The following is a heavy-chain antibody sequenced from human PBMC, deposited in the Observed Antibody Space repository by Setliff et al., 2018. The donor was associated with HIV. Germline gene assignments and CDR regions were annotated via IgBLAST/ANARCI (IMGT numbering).Heavy chain of an antibody. CDR3: ASVGTPPWTSSGWDDDS. J-gene: IGHJ4*02. CDR1: GGSINSHY. CDR2: INYSGTT. Sequence: ETLSLTCTVSGGSINSHYWSWIRQPPGEGLEWIGTINYSGTTDYNPSLSSPVSMSADTSTNKFSLILSSVTAADTAVYYCASVGTPPWTSSGWDDDSWGQAMLVTASS. V-gene: IGHV4-59*11. D-gene: IGHD6-19*01.